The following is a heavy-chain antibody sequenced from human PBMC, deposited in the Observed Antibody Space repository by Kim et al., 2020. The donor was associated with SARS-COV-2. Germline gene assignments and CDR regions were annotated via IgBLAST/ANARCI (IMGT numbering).Heavy chain of an antibody. V-gene: IGHV1-46*01. CDR2: INPSGGST. D-gene: IGHD2-15*01. CDR1: GYTFTSYY. J-gene: IGHJ6*02. CDR3: ARDRYSAAREVYYYYYYGMDV. Sequence: ASVKVSCKASGYTFTSYYMHWVRQAPGQGLEWMGIINPSGGSTSYAQKFQGRVTMTRDTSTSTVYMELSSLRSEDTAVYYCARDRYSAAREVYYYYYYGMDVWGQGTTVTVSS.